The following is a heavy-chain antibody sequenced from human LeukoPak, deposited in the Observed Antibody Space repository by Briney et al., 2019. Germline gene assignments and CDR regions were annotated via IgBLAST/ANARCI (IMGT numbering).Heavy chain of an antibody. CDR2: ISSSSSYI. CDR3: VGDFNPHIQESSSWYSEGWFDP. J-gene: IGHJ5*02. V-gene: IGHV3-21*01. Sequence: GGSLRLSCAASGFTFSSYSMNWVRQAPGKGLEWVSSISSSSSYIYYADSVKGRFTISRDNAKNSLYLQMNSLRAEDTAVYYCVGDFNPHIQESSSWYSEGWFDPWGQGTLVTVSS. CDR1: GFTFSSYS. D-gene: IGHD6-13*01.